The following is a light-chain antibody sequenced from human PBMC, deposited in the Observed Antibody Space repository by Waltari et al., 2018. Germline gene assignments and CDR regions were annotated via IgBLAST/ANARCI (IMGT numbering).Light chain of an antibody. CDR3: SSYTSSSTFS. CDR1: SSDVGGYNY. Sequence: QSALTQPASVSGSPGQSITISCTGTSSDVGGYNYVSWYQQHPGNAPKLMIYDVSKRPSGVSKRFSGSKSGNTASLTISGLQAEDEADYYCSSYTSSSTFSFGGGTKLTVL. V-gene: IGLV2-14*01. J-gene: IGLJ2*01. CDR2: DVS.